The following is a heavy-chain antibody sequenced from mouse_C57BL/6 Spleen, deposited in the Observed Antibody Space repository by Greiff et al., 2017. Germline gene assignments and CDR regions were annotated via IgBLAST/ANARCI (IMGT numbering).Heavy chain of an antibody. D-gene: IGHD4-1*01. CDR2: IYPGDGDT. Sequence: VQLQQSGPELVKPGASVKISCKASGYAFSSSWMNWVKQRPGKGLEWIGRIYPGDGDTNYNGKFKGKATLTADKSSSTAYMQLSRLTSEDSAVYFCARGRANWYYFDYWGQGTTLTVSS. CDR1: GYAFSSSW. V-gene: IGHV1-82*01. CDR3: ARGRANWYYFDY. J-gene: IGHJ2*01.